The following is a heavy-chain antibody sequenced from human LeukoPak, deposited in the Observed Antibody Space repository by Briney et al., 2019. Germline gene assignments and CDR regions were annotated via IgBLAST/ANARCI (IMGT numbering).Heavy chain of an antibody. CDR2: IYYSGST. CDR3: AREAPMAGGPFDY. J-gene: IGHJ4*02. Sequence: KPSETLSLTCAVYGGSFSGYYWSWIRQPPGKGLEWIGYIYYSGSTNYNPSLKSRVTISVDTSKNQFSLKLSSVTAADTAVYYCAREAPMAGGPFDYWGQGTLVTVSS. D-gene: IGHD4-23*01. V-gene: IGHV4-59*01. CDR1: GGSFSGYY.